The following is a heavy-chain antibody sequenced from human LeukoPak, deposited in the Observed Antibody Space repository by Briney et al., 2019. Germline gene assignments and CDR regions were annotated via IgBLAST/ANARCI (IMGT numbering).Heavy chain of an antibody. CDR1: GFTFSTYD. CDR2: ISSSSSTI. V-gene: IGHV3-48*01. J-gene: IGHJ4*02. Sequence: PGGSLRLSCAASGFTFSTYDMNWVRQAPGKGLEWVSYISSSSSTIYYADSVKGRFTISRDNAKNSLYLQMNSLRAEDMAVYYCARDRFGGSFDYWGQGTLVTVSS. CDR3: ARDRFGGSFDY. D-gene: IGHD1-26*01.